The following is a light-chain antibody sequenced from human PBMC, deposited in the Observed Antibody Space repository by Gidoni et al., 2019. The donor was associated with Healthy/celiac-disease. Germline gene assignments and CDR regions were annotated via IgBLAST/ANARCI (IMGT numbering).Light chain of an antibody. CDR1: QAMHYW. CDR2: KAS. J-gene: IGKJ2*03. CDR3: QQYDDLYS. V-gene: IGKV1-5*03. Sequence: DIQMTQSPSTLSASVGDRVTITGRASQAMHYWLAWFQQKLGKAPKLLIYKASSLQTGVPSRFSARGSGTELTLTISGLQLDDFATYYCQQYDDLYSFXQXTKVEIK.